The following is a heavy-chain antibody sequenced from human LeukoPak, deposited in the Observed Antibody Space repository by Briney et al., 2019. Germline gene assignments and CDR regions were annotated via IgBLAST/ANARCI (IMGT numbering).Heavy chain of an antibody. Sequence: GGSLRLSCAGSGFTFSRHGMHWVRQAPGKGLEGVAVISYDGSNKHYADSVKGRFTISRDNSKNTLDLQMNSPSAEDTAVYYCAKDPIWWNYFDYWGQGTLVTVSS. J-gene: IGHJ4*02. CDR1: GFTFSRHG. CDR2: ISYDGSNK. D-gene: IGHD2-8*02. V-gene: IGHV3-30*18. CDR3: AKDPIWWNYFDY.